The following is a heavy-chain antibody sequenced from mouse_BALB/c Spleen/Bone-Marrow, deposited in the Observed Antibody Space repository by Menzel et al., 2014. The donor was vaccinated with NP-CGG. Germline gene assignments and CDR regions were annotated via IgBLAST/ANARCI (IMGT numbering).Heavy chain of an antibody. CDR3: ARGAVAMDY. CDR2: IDPSDSET. CDR1: GYSFTSYW. J-gene: IGHJ4*01. V-gene: IGHV1S126*01. Sequence: QVQLKESGPQLVRPGASVKISCKASGYSFTSYWMHWVRQRPGQGLEWIGKIDPSDSETRINRKFKDKATLPVDKSSSTAYMQLSSPTFEDSAVYYCARGAVAMDYWGQGTSVTVSS.